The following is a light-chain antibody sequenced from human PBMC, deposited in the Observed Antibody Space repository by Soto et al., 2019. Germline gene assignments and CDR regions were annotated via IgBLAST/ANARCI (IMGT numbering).Light chain of an antibody. CDR3: AEWDDSLSGYV. CDR2: SNY. J-gene: IGLJ1*01. Sequence: SVLTRSPSASGTPGQRVTISCSGSSSNIGSNYVHWYQQVSGTAPKLLIYSNYLRPSGVPDRISGSKSGTSASLAISGLRSEDEADYYCAEWDDSLSGYVFGTGTKVTVL. V-gene: IGLV1-47*02. CDR1: SSNIGSNY.